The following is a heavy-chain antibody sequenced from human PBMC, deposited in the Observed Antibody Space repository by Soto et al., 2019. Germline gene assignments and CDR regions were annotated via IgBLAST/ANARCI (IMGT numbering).Heavy chain of an antibody. CDR1: GYTFTSYA. D-gene: IGHD3-16*02. V-gene: IGHV1-3*01. J-gene: IGHJ3*02. Sequence: QVQLVQSGAEVKKPGASVKVSCKASGYTFTSYAMHWVRQAPGQRLEWMGGINAGNGNTKYSQKFQGRVTLTRDTSASTAYMELSSLRSEDTAVYYCARGEYYDYIWGSYRSADAAFDIWGQGTMVTVSS. CDR3: ARGEYYDYIWGSYRSADAAFDI. CDR2: INAGNGNT.